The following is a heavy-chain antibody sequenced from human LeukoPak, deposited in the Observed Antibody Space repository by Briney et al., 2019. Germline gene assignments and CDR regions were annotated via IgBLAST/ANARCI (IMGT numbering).Heavy chain of an antibody. CDR3: ARRGYYYDSSGTYCFDY. D-gene: IGHD3-22*01. Sequence: GESLKISCKGSGYSFTSYWIGWVRQMPGKGLEWVGIIYPGDSDTRYSPSFQGQVTISADKSISTAYLQWSSLKASDTAMYYCARRGYYYDSSGTYCFDYWGQGTLVTVSS. CDR2: IYPGDSDT. CDR1: GYSFTSYW. J-gene: IGHJ4*02. V-gene: IGHV5-51*01.